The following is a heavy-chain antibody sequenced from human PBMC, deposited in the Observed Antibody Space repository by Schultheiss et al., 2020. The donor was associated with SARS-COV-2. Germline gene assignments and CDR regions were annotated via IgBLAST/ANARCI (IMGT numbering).Heavy chain of an antibody. CDR2: ISSSSSYI. CDR1: GFTFSSYS. Sequence: GGSLRLSCAASGFTFSSYSMNWVRQAPGKGLEWVSCISSSSSYIHYADSVKGRFTISRDNSKNTLYLQMNSLRAEDTAVYYCARDTSGCNDYWGQGTLVTVSS. V-gene: IGHV3-21*01. D-gene: IGHD6-19*01. CDR3: ARDTSGCNDY. J-gene: IGHJ4*02.